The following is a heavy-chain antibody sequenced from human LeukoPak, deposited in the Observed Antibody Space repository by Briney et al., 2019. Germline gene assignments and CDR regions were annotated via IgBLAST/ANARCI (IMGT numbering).Heavy chain of an antibody. D-gene: IGHD6-19*01. CDR3: ARDRTTYSSGWYLRLDY. V-gene: IGHV4-34*01. CDR1: GGSFSGYY. Sequence: PSETLSLTCAVYGGSFSGYYWSWIRQPPGKGLEWIGEINHSGSTNYNPSLKSRVTISVDTSKNQFSLKLSSVTAADTAVYYCARDRTTYSSGWYLRLDYWGQGTLVTVSS. CDR2: INHSGST. J-gene: IGHJ4*02.